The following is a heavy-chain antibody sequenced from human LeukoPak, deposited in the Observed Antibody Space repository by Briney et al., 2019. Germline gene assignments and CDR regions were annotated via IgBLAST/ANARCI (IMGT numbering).Heavy chain of an antibody. D-gene: IGHD3-22*01. J-gene: IGHJ4*02. CDR1: GFTFSTYW. CDR2: IKPDGSEQ. Sequence: GGSLRLSCADSGFTFSTYWMSWRRQVPGKGREWGANIKPDGSEQYYADSVKGRFSISRDNAKNSLFLQMNNLRAEDTAVYYCARTKNSGRYYYFDYWGPGTLVTVSS. V-gene: IGHV3-7*01. CDR3: ARTKNSGRYYYFDY.